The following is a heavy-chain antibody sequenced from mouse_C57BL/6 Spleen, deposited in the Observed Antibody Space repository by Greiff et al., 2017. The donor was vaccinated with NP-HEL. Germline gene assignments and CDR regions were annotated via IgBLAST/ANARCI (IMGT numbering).Heavy chain of an antibody. CDR1: GYTFTSYT. D-gene: IGHD2-4*01. J-gene: IGHJ3*01. CDR2: INPSSGYT. V-gene: IGHV1-4*01. CDR3: ARGYDYDADLFAY. Sequence: QVQLQQSGAELARPGASVKMSCKASGYTFTSYTMHWVKQRPGQGLEWIGYINPSSGYTKYNQKFKDKATLTADKSSSTAYMQLSSLTSEDSAVYYCARGYDYDADLFAYWGQGTLVTVSA.